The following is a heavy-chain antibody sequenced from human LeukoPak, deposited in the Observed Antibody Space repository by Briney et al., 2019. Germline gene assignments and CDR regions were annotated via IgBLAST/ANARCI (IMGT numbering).Heavy chain of an antibody. Sequence: SETLSLTCTVSGDSISSSYYWGWIRQPPGKGLEWVGSLYYSGSTYYNPSLKSRVSISVDTSKNQFSLKLTSVTAADTAVYYCVRDPPYCSGDSCYERTDYWGQGTLVTVSS. CDR1: GDSISSSYY. CDR3: VRDPPYCSGDSCYERTDY. D-gene: IGHD2-15*01. J-gene: IGHJ4*02. V-gene: IGHV4-38-2*02. CDR2: LYYSGST.